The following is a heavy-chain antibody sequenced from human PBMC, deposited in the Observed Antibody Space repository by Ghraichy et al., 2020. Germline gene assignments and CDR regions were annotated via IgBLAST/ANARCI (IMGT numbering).Heavy chain of an antibody. D-gene: IGHD2-21*02. J-gene: IGHJ4*02. CDR1: GGTFSSYA. CDR3: ARAFPAYCGGDCYPAYFDY. V-gene: IGHV1-69*13. CDR2: IIPIFGTA. Sequence: SVKVSCKASGGTFSSYAISWVRQAPGQGLEWMGGIIPIFGTANYAQKFQGRVTITADESTSTAYTELSSLRSEDTAVYYCARAFPAYCGGDCYPAYFDYWGQGTLVTVSS.